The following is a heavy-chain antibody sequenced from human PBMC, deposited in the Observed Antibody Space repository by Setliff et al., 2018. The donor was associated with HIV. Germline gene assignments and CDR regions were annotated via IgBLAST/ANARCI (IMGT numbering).Heavy chain of an antibody. D-gene: IGHD3-3*01. J-gene: IGHJ4*02. CDR3: TTGSNSFWSGYSKH. CDR1: GLPFSYAW. CDR2: IEKKTNGGTR. V-gene: IGHV3-15*04. Sequence: GGSLRLSCVASGLPFSYAWLSWVRQAPGKGLEWVGRIEKKTNGGTRDYAAPMKGRFTISRDDSKNTLYLQMNSLKSEDTAIYYCTTGSNSFWSGYSKHWGQGALVTVSS.